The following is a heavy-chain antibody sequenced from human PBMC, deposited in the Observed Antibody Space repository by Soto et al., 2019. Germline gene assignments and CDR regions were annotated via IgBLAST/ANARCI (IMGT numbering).Heavy chain of an antibody. J-gene: IGHJ5*02. V-gene: IGHV4-39*01. D-gene: IGHD3-10*02. CDR2: VEYGGST. CDR1: GGSIISSNFY. CDR3: ARHVRGAVTMNWFDP. Sequence: SETLSLTCTVSGGSIISSNFYWGWIRQPPGRGLEWIGRVEYGGSTDDTPSLKSRVTLCADTSKNQFSLKLTSVSAADTAIYYWARHVRGAVTMNWFDPWGHGTLVTVSS.